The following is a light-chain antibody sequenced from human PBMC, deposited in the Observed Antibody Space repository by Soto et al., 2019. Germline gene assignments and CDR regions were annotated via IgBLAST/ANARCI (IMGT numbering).Light chain of an antibody. V-gene: IGKV3-20*01. CDR1: RTVTSNY. CDR2: GAS. CDR3: QQYDNSPWT. Sequence: EIVLTQSPGTLSLSPGERATLSCRASRTVTSNYLAWYQQKPGQAPRLLMYGASSRATGVPDRFSGSGSGTDFTLTISRLQPEDFAVYYCQQYDNSPWTFGQGTKV. J-gene: IGKJ1*01.